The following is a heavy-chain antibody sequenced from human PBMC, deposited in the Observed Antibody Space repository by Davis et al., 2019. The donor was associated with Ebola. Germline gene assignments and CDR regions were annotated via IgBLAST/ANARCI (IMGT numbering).Heavy chain of an antibody. CDR1: GFTFTGYF. D-gene: IGHD3-10*01. J-gene: IGHJ4*02. CDR3: ATEDWTYSFGG. Sequence: ASVKVSCKASGFTFTGYFFHWVRQAPGQGLEWVGWLNPNSGATKYAQTFEGRVTMTRDTSINTVYMELTRLRSDDTGIYYCATEDWTYSFGGWGQGTLVTVSS. CDR2: LNPNSGAT. V-gene: IGHV1-2*02.